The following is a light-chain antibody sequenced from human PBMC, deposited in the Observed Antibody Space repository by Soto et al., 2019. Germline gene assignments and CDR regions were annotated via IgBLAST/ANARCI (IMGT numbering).Light chain of an antibody. CDR3: ASWDDNLNGPEV. CDR1: TNDIATKI. CDR2: NNN. V-gene: IGLV1-44*01. Sequence: QCVLTQPPSASGTPGQTVIISCSGSTNDIATKIKNGYQHIPGTAPKLLIYNNNRRPSGVPDRFSASKSGTSASLAITGLQSEDEADYYCASWDDNLNGPEVFGGGTKLTAL. J-gene: IGLJ2*01.